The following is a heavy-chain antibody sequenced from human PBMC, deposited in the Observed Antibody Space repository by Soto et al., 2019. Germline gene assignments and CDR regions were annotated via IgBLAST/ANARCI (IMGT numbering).Heavy chain of an antibody. J-gene: IGHJ4*02. D-gene: IGHD2-15*01. CDR2: FSYRGRT. V-gene: IGHV4-59*01. Sequence: QVQLQESGPGLVKPSETLSLTCTVSADSISNYYWSWIRQPPGKGLEWIGYFSYRGRTNYNPSLMTRVTISVATSKNQFSLTVSSVTAADTAVYYCTRVGARSCSGATCPMAYWGQGALVTVSS. CDR1: ADSISNYY. CDR3: TRVGARSCSGATCPMAY.